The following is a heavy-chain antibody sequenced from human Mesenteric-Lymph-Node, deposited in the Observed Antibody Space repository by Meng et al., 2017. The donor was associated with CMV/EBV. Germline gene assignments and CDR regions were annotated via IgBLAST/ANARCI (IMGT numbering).Heavy chain of an antibody. CDR1: GYTFVNYD. CDR3: ARDLNYRDYFHGMDV. CDR2: VSPKGGTT. D-gene: IGHD5-24*01. J-gene: IGHJ6*02. Sequence: ASVKVSCKTSGYTFVNYDINWVRQATGQGLEWMGWVSPKGGTTGSAQRFQGRLTITSDASTGTVFMELSSLTSGDTAVYYCARDLNYRDYFHGMDVWGQGTTVTVSS. V-gene: IGHV1-8*02.